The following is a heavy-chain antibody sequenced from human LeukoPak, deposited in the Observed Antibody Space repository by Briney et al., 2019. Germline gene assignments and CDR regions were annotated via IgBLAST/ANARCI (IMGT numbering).Heavy chain of an antibody. J-gene: IGHJ4*02. V-gene: IGHV3-21*01. Sequence: PGGSLRLSCAASGFTFSNYNMNWVRQAPGKGLEWVSSISSSSGYIYYADSVKGRFTISRGNTKNSLYLQMNSLRAEDTAVYYCARDSPYGTAGYWGQGTLVTVSS. CDR1: GFTFSNYN. D-gene: IGHD2-8*02. CDR3: ARDSPYGTAGY. CDR2: ISSSSGYI.